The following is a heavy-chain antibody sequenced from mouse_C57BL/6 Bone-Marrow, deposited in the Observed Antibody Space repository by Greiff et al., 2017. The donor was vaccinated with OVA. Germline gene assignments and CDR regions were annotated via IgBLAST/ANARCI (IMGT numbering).Heavy chain of an antibody. D-gene: IGHD2-5*01. CDR3: TRSYSNYGDFDY. CDR1: GYTFTDYE. CDR2: IDPETGGP. Sequence: VQLQQSGAELVRPGASVTLSCKASGYTFTDYEMHWVKPTPVHGLEWIGAIDPETGGPAYNQKFKGKAILTADNSSSTAYMELRSLTSEDSAVYYCTRSYSNYGDFDYWGQGTTLTVSS. J-gene: IGHJ2*01. V-gene: IGHV1-15*01.